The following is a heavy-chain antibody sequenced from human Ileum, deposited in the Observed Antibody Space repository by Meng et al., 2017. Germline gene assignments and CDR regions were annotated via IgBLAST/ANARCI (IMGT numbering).Heavy chain of an antibody. J-gene: IGHJ4*02. CDR3: ARSIAVAGTGSSYYFDY. Sequence: GESLKISCAASGFTFSSYGMHWVRQAPGKGLEWVAVIWYDGSNKYYADSVKGRFTISRDNSKNTLYLQMNSLRAEDTAVYYCARSIAVAGTGSSYYFDYWGQGTRVTVSS. D-gene: IGHD6-19*01. V-gene: IGHV3-33*01. CDR2: IWYDGSNK. CDR1: GFTFSSYG.